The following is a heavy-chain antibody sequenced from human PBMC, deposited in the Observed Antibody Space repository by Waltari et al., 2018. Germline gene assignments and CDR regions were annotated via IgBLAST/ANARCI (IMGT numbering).Heavy chain of an antibody. Sequence: VHLQLSGPGLVTPSQTLPLTCVISRDSVSSNSAVWHWLRQSPWRGLEWLGRKYYRSRWYYDYAVSVRSRMAINPDTSKNQFSLQLNSVTPEDTAIYYCARSDTTWSFDHWGQGALVTVSS. J-gene: IGHJ4*02. V-gene: IGHV6-1*01. CDR2: KYYRSRWYY. D-gene: IGHD1-26*01. CDR3: ARSDTTWSFDH. CDR1: RDSVSSNSAV.